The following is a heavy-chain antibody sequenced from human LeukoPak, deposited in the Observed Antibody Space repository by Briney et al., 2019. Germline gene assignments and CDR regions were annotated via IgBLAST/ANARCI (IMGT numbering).Heavy chain of an antibody. CDR1: GDSVTTNSYY. J-gene: IGHJ4*02. CDR3: ARRETWERSALIDY. V-gene: IGHV4-39*01. Sequence: SETLSLTCTVSGDSVTTNSYYWGWIRQPPGKGLDWIGTISYSGSSYYNPSLKSRVTISVDTSKNQFSLKLSSVTAADTAVYYCARRETWERSALIDYWGQGTLVTVSS. D-gene: IGHD1-1*01. CDR2: ISYSGSS.